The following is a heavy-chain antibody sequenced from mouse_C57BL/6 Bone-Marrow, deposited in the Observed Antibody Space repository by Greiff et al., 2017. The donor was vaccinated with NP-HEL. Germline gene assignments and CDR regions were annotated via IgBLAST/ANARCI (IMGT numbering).Heavy chain of an antibody. Sequence: EVQLQQSGPELVKPGASVKISCKASGYTFTDYYMNWVKQSHGKSLEWIGDINPNNGGTSYNQKFKGKATLTVDKSSSTAYMELRSLTSEDSAVYYCAGGDYDDTFAYWGQGTLVTVSA. CDR3: AGGDYDDTFAY. CDR2: INPNNGGT. CDR1: GYTFTDYY. D-gene: IGHD2-4*01. V-gene: IGHV1-26*01. J-gene: IGHJ3*01.